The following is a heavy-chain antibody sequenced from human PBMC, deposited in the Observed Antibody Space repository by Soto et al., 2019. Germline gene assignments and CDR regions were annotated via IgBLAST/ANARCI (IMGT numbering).Heavy chain of an antibody. CDR1: GGTFSSYT. D-gene: IGHD1-7*01. CDR2: IIPILGIA. V-gene: IGHV1-69*02. J-gene: IGHJ4*02. CDR3: ASVPSNNCNYLGSFDY. Sequence: QVQLVQSGAEVKKPGSSVKVSCKASGGTFSSYTISWVRQAPGQGLEWMGRIIPILGIANYAQKFQGRVTITADKSTSTAYMELSSLRSEDTAVYYCASVPSNNCNYLGSFDYWGQGTLVTVSS.